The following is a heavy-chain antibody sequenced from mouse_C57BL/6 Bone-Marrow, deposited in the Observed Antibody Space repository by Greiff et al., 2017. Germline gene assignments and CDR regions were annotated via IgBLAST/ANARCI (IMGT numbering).Heavy chain of an antibody. Sequence: VHLVESGPGLVAPSQCLSITCTASGFSLTSYGVHWVRQPPGKGLEWLVVIWSDGSTTYNSALYSRLSISKDNSKSHIFLKMNRLQTDDTAMYYCAGRVLHGYFDVWGKGTTVTVSS. CDR3: AGRVLHGYFDV. V-gene: IGHV2-6*03. CDR2: IWSDGST. J-gene: IGHJ1*03. CDR1: GFSLTSYG.